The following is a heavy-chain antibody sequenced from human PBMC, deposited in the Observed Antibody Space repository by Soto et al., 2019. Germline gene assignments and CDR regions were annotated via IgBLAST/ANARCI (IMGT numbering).Heavy chain of an antibody. J-gene: IGHJ4*02. CDR3: ASSSHYDSSGYYSFDY. CDR2: INPSGGST. Sequence: GASVKVSCKASGYTFTSYYMHWVRQAPGQGLEWMGIINPSGGSTSYAQKFQGRVTMTRDTSTSTVYMELSSLRSEDTAVYYCASSSHYDSSGYYSFDYWGQGTLVTVSS. D-gene: IGHD3-22*01. V-gene: IGHV1-46*01. CDR1: GYTFTSYY.